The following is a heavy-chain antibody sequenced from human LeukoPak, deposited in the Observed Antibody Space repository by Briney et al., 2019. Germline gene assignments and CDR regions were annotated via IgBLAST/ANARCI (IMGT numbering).Heavy chain of an antibody. CDR1: GGSISSYY. CDR3: ARVVGATWFDP. CDR2: IYSSGTI. Sequence: SETLSLICSVSGGSISSYYWSWIRQPAAKGLEWIGRIYSSGTITYNPSLQSRVTMSVDTSKNEFSLKMSSVTAADTAVYYCARVVGATWFDPWGQGTLVTVSS. D-gene: IGHD1-26*01. J-gene: IGHJ5*02. V-gene: IGHV4-4*07.